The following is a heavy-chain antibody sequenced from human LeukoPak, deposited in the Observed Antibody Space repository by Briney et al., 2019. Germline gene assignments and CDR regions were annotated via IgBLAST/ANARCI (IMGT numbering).Heavy chain of an antibody. CDR3: AKDMGILGYCSGGSCYSFDY. V-gene: IGHV3-9*01. CDR2: ISWNSGSI. Sequence: GRSLRLSCAASGFTFDDYAMHWVRQAPGKGLEWVSGISWNSGSIGYADSVKGRFTISRDNAKNPLYLQMNSLRAEDTALYYCAKDMGILGYCSGGSCYSFDYWGQGTLVTVSS. CDR1: GFTFDDYA. J-gene: IGHJ4*02. D-gene: IGHD2-15*01.